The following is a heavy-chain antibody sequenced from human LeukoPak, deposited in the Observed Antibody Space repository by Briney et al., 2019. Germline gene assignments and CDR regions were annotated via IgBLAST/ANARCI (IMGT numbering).Heavy chain of an antibody. CDR1: GGSFSGYY. V-gene: IGHV4-34*01. CDR3: ARGRGYSGYDIDYYYYYMDV. J-gene: IGHJ6*03. D-gene: IGHD5-12*01. CDR2: IIHSGST. Sequence: SETLSLTCAVYGGSFSGYYWSWIRQPPGKGLEWIGEIIHSGSTNYNPSLKSRVTISVDTSKNQFSLKLSSVTAADTAVYYCARGRGYSGYDIDYYYYYMDVWGKGTTVTASS.